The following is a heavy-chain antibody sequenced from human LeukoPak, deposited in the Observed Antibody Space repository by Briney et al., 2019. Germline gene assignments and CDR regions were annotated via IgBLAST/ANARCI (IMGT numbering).Heavy chain of an antibody. V-gene: IGHV3-9*01. CDR3: ARASYYYDTSGLGAFDI. D-gene: IGHD3-22*01. Sequence: PGRSLRLSSAAPGFTFDDHVMCWVRQAPGKGLGCVSGIIWDGSRIGYADAVKGRFTISRDSAKNSLYLQMTRLRTEDTALYYCARASYYYDTSGLGAFDIWGQGTLVTVSS. J-gene: IGHJ3*02. CDR1: GFTFDDHV. CDR2: IIWDGSRI.